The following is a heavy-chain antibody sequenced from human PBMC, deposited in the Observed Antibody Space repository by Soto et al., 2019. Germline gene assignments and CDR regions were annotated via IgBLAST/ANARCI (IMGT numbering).Heavy chain of an antibody. D-gene: IGHD3-10*01. CDR3: ARGRRAEPMVRGVISLVGMDV. V-gene: IGHV4-34*01. CDR1: GGSFSGYY. CDR2: INHSGST. J-gene: IGHJ6*02. Sequence: PSETLSLTCAVYGGSFSGYYWSWIRQPPGKXLEWIGEINHSGSTNYNPSLKSRVTISVDTSKNQFSLKLSSVTAADTAVYYCARGRRAEPMVRGVISLVGMDVWGQGTTVTVSS.